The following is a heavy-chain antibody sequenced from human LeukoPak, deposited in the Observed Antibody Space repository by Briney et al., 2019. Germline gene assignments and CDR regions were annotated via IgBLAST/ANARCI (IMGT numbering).Heavy chain of an antibody. CDR1: GFTFSNYW. Sequence: GSLRLSCAASGFTFSNYWMSWVRQAPGKGLEWVANIKEDGSEKKYVDSVKGRFTISRDNAKNSLYLQMNSLRAEDTAVYYCAELGITMIGGVWGKGTTVTISS. J-gene: IGHJ6*04. V-gene: IGHV3-7*01. D-gene: IGHD3-10*02. CDR2: IKEDGSEK. CDR3: AELGITMIGGV.